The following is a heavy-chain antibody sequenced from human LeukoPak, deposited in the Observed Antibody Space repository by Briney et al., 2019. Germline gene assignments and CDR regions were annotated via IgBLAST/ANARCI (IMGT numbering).Heavy chain of an antibody. CDR2: ISGSGGST. Sequence: PGGSLRLSCAASGFTFSSYAMTWVRQAPGKGLAWVSGISGSGGSTYYADSVKGRFTISRDISKNTLYLQMNSLRAEDTAIYYCAKGSLGYCSGGSCFRNYYYGMDVWGQGTTVTVSS. CDR3: AKGSLGYCSGGSCFRNYYYGMDV. D-gene: IGHD2-15*01. CDR1: GFTFSSYA. J-gene: IGHJ6*02. V-gene: IGHV3-23*01.